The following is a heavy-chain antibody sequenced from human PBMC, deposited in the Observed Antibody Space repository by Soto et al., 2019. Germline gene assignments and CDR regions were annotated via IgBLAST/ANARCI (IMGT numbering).Heavy chain of an antibody. D-gene: IGHD2-21*01. CDR2: IKSKTDGGTT. CDR3: TTDPIACGGDCYSLEYFQH. V-gene: IGHV3-15*01. CDR1: GFTFSNAW. Sequence: GGSLRLSCAASGFTFSNAWMSWVRQAPGKGLEWVGRIKSKTDGGTTDYAAPVKGRFTISRDDSKNTLYLQMNSLKTEDTAVYYCTTDPIACGGDCYSLEYFQHWGQGTLVTVSS. J-gene: IGHJ1*01.